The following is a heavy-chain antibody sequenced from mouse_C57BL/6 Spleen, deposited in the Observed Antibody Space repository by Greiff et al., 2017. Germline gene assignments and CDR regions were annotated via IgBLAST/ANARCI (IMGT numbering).Heavy chain of an antibody. CDR1: GFNINDDY. V-gene: IGHV14-4*01. D-gene: IGHD1-1*01. CDR3: TRRFTTVVASFDD. Sequence: EVQLQQSGAELVRPGASVKLSCTASGFNINDDYMHWVKQRPEQGLEWIGWIDPENGGTEYASKFQGQATITADTSSNTAYLQRSSLTSEDTAVYYGTRRFTTVVASFDDWGKGTTLTVSS. J-gene: IGHJ2*01. CDR2: IDPENGGT.